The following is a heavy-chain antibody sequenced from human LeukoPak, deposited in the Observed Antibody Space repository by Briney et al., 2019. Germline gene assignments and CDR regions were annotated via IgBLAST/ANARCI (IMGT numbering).Heavy chain of an antibody. CDR3: AKDVADWNAEIISDY. CDR2: ISGSGGST. J-gene: IGHJ4*02. V-gene: IGHV3-23*01. Sequence: GGSLRLSCAASGFTFSSYAMSWVRQAPGKGLEWVSAISGSGGSTYYADSVKGRFTISRDNSKNTLYLQMNSLRAEDTAVYYCAKDVADWNAEIISDYWGQGTLVTVSS. CDR1: GFTFSSYA. D-gene: IGHD1-1*01.